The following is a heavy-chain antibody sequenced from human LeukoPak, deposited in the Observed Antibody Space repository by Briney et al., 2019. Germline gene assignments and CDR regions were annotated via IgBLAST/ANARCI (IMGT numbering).Heavy chain of an antibody. CDR2: ISSSSSYI. J-gene: IGHJ4*02. V-gene: IGHV3-21*01. CDR1: GFTFSSYS. D-gene: IGHD6-13*01. CDR3: ARDGGLLAAGNFDY. Sequence: GGSLRLSCAASGFTFSSYSMNWVRQAPGKGLEWVSSISSSSSYIYYADSVKGRFTISRDNAKNSLYLQMNSLRAEDTAVYYCARDGGLLAAGNFDYWGQGTQVTVSS.